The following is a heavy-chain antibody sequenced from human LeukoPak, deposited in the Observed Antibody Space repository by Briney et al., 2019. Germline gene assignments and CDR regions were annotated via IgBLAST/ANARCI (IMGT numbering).Heavy chain of an antibody. D-gene: IGHD3-3*01. CDR2: INPNSGGT. CDR3: ARDFWSGHYTRNPNYMDV. Sequence: GASVKVSCKASGYTFTGYYMHWVRQAPGQGLEWMGRINPNSGGTNYAQKFQGRVTMTRDTSISTAYMELSRLRSDDTAVYYCARDFWSGHYTRNPNYMDVWGKGTTVTVSS. CDR1: GYTFTGYY. V-gene: IGHV1-2*06. J-gene: IGHJ6*03.